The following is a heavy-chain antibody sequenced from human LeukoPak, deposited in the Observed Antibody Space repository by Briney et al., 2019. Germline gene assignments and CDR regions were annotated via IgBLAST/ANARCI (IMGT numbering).Heavy chain of an antibody. D-gene: IGHD6-13*01. J-gene: IGHJ4*02. Sequence: PGRSLRLSCAASGFTFSSYAMHWVRQAPGKGLEWVAVISYDGSNKYYAGSVKGRFTISRDNSKNTLYLQMNSLRAEDTAVYYCAKDWRDHQQLGSLDYWGQGTLVTVSS. CDR1: GFTFSSYA. CDR3: AKDWRDHQQLGSLDY. CDR2: ISYDGSNK. V-gene: IGHV3-30-3*01.